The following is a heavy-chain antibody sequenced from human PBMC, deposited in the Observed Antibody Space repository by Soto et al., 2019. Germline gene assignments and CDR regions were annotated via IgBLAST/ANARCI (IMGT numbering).Heavy chain of an antibody. Sequence: QAQLLQSGGELKKSGASVKVSCKASGYTFNTYGISWVRQAPGQGLEWMAWISIHNGNTNFAQKFQGRVTLTTDTSTSTDNMELRSLRSYDTAVYYCARMTTMANSHYYVDVWGKGTTVTVSS. CDR3: ARMTTMANSHYYVDV. CDR1: GYTFNTYG. J-gene: IGHJ6*03. D-gene: IGHD1-1*01. CDR2: ISIHNGNT. V-gene: IGHV1-18*04.